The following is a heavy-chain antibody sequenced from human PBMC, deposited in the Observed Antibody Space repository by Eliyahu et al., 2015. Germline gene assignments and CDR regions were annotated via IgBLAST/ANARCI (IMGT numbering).Heavy chain of an antibody. CDR1: GFTFSSYA. D-gene: IGHD3-16*01. Sequence: EVQVLESGGGLVQPGGSLRLSCTASGFTFSSYAMNWVRQAPGEGAGWVSTISGSGGSTYYADSVRGRFTISRDNSKNTMYLQTNSVRAEDTAVYYCAKGDEEDGNVVVDPWGQGTLVTVSS. CDR2: ISGSGGST. V-gene: IGHV3-23*01. CDR3: AKGDEEDGNVVVDP. J-gene: IGHJ5*02.